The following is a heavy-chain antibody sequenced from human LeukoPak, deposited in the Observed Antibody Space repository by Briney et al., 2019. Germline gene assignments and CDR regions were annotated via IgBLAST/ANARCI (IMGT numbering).Heavy chain of an antibody. V-gene: IGHV3-30*02. CDR1: GFSFSTTD. CDR3: AREFGGGSYNPDY. J-gene: IGHJ4*02. D-gene: IGHD1-26*01. Sequence: GGSLRLSCVASGFSFSTTDMQWLRQLPGKGLQWVTFVRSNGINKYYADSVRGRFTVSRDNSKNTLYLQMSSLRTEDTAIYYWAREFGGGSYNPDYWGQGTLVTVSS. CDR2: VRSNGINK.